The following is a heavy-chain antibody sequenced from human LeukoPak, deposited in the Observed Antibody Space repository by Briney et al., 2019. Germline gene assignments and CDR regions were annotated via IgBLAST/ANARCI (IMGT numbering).Heavy chain of an antibody. CDR2: IRYDGSNK. D-gene: IGHD3-10*01. V-gene: IGHV3-30*02. CDR1: GFTFSSYG. J-gene: IGHJ3*02. Sequence: PGGSLRLSCAASGFTFSSYGMHWVRQAPGKGLEWEAFIRYDGSNKYYADSVKGRFTISRDNSKNTLYLQMNSLRAEDTAVYYCAEDDLVTMVRRKYIGAFDIWGQGTMVTVSS. CDR3: AEDDLVTMVRRKYIGAFDI.